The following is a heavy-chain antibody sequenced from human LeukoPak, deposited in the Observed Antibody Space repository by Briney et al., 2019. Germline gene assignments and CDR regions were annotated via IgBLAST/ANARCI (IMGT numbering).Heavy chain of an antibody. CDR3: ARQAPPLRMVYSLDY. J-gene: IGHJ4*02. CDR1: GYRFTSFW. D-gene: IGHD2-15*01. Sequence: GESLKISCKASGYRFTSFWIAWVRQMPGKGLEWMGVNYPDDSDTKYNPSFQGRVTISVDKSITTAYLQWSSLEASDTATYYCARQAPPLRMVYSLDYWGLGTLVTVSS. V-gene: IGHV5-51*01. CDR2: NYPDDSDT.